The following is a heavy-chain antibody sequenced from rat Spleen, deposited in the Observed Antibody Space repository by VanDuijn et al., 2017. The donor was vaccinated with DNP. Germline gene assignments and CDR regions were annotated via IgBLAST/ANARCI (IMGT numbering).Heavy chain of an antibody. CDR2: ISASGGST. J-gene: IGHJ2*01. V-gene: IGHV5S13*01. D-gene: IGHD1-7*01. CDR3: ARRRYGYGLFDY. CDR1: GFTFSYYG. Sequence: EVQLVESGGGLVQPGRSLKLSCAASGFTFSYYGMAWVRQAPKKGLEWVASISASGGSTSYRDSVKGRFTISRDNAKSILYLQMDSLRSEDTATYYCARRRYGYGLFDYWGQGVMVTVSS.